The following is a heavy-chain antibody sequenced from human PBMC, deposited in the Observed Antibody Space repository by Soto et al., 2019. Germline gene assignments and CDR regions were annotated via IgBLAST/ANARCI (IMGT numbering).Heavy chain of an antibody. V-gene: IGHV1-69*12. J-gene: IGHJ2*01. CDR1: GGTFSSYT. CDR2: IIPIFGTA. D-gene: IGHD1-1*01. Sequence: QVQLVQSGAEVKKPGSSVTVSCKASGGTFSSYTISWVRQAPGQGLEWMGGIIPIFGTANYAQKFQGRVTITADESTSTASMELSRLRSEDTAVYYCARGNHRWVQLWYFDLWGRGTLVTVSS. CDR3: ARGNHRWVQLWYFDL.